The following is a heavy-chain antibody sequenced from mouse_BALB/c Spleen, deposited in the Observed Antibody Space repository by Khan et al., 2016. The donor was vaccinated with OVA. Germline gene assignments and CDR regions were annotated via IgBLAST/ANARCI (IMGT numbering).Heavy chain of an antibody. CDR3: ARSEGLPFAY. D-gene: IGHD3-1*01. J-gene: IGHJ3*01. CDR2: MGYSGTT. V-gene: IGHV3-2*02. CDR1: GYSITSDYA. Sequence: EVQLQESGPGLVKPSQSLSLTCTVTGYSITSDYAWNWIRQFPGNKLEWMGYMGYSGTTSYNPSLKSRLSITRDPSKNQFFLQLNSVTTEDTATXYCARSEGLPFAYWGQGTLVTVSA.